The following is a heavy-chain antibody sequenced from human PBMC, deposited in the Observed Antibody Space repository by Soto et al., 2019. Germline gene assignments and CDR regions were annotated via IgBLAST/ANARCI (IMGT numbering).Heavy chain of an antibody. V-gene: IGHV4-4*02. CDR2: IHHSGRT. Sequence: QVQLQESGPGLVKPSGTLSLTCAVSGDSISSDKWWSWVRQPPGKGLEWIGEIHHSGRTNYNPSPKSRVTILVEKSKNQVSLELSSMTGADRAVYYCARGGDWQFDYWGQGTLVTVSS. J-gene: IGHJ4*02. CDR1: GDSISSDKW. D-gene: IGHD2-21*02. CDR3: ARGGDWQFDY.